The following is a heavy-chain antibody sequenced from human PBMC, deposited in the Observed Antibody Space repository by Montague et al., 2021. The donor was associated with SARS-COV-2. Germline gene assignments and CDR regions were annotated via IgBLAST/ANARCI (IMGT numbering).Heavy chain of an antibody. V-gene: IGHV4-4*02. D-gene: IGHD3-16*01. J-gene: IGHJ3*02. CDR2: IFYTGKS. Sequence: SETLSLTCTVSGDSITSSIWWSWVRQTPGKGLEWIGEIFYTGKSKYNPSLESRLTMSVDVAKNQFSLNLNSVTAADTALYYCARRTVLMISVVFDALDMWGQGTLVTVS. CDR1: GDSITSSIW. CDR3: ARRTVLMISVVFDALDM.